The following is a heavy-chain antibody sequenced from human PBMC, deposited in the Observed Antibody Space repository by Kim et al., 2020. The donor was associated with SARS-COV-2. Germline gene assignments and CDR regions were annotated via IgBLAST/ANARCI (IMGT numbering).Heavy chain of an antibody. Sequence: QKYQGRVTMTRNTSISTAYMELSSLRSEDTAVYYCATTPVAVQWLDAFDIWGQGTMVTVSS. V-gene: IGHV1-8*01. D-gene: IGHD6-19*01. J-gene: IGHJ3*02. CDR3: ATTPVAVQWLDAFDI.